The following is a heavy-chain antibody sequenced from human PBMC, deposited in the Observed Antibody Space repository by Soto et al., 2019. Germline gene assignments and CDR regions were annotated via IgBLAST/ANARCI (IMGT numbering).Heavy chain of an antibody. D-gene: IGHD2-2*01. Sequence: ASVKVSCKASGGTFSSYAISWVRQAPGQGPEWMGGIIPIFGTANYAQKFQGRVTITADESTSTAYMELSSLRSEDTAVYYCARGVHIVVVPGYYYGMDVWGQGTTVTVSS. CDR3: ARGVHIVVVPGYYYGMDV. J-gene: IGHJ6*02. CDR2: IIPIFGTA. V-gene: IGHV1-69*13. CDR1: GGTFSSYA.